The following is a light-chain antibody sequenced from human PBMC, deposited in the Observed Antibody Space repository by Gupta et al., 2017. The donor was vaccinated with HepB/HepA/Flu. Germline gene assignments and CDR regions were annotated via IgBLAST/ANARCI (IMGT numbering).Light chain of an antibody. CDR2: EVS. J-gene: IGLJ3*02. Sequence: QSALTQPASVSESPGQSIIISCTGTSSDVGSSNLVSWYQQYPGKAPKLIISEVSKRPSGVSNRFSGSKSGNTASLTISGLQAEDEADYYCCSYAGTRTLWVFGGGTKLTVL. V-gene: IGLV2-23*02. CDR3: CSYAGTRTLWV. CDR1: SSDVGSSNL.